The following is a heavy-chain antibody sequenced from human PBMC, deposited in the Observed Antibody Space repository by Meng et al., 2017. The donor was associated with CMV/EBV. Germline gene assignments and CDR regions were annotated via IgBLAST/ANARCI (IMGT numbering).Heavy chain of an antibody. CDR2: IYSGGST. CDR1: GFSDRCKY. J-gene: IGHJ4*02. Sequence: ASGFSDRCKYMSWVRQGPGRGPEWVSVIYSGGSTYYADSAKGRFTISRDNSKNTVYLQMNSLRAEDTAMYYCARGIANIGMAGPADYWGQGTLVTVSS. D-gene: IGHD6-19*01. CDR3: ARGIANIGMAGPADY. V-gene: IGHV3-53*01.